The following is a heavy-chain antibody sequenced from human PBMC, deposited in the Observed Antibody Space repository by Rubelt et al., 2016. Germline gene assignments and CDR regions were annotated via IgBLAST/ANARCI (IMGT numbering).Heavy chain of an antibody. V-gene: IGHV3-7*03. D-gene: IGHD2-15*01. Sequence: GGGLVQPGGSLRLSCTASGFTFTSYSMNWVRQAPGKGLEWVANVKQDGSDKHYVESVKGRFTVSRDNAKNSLYLQMNSLRAEDTAVYYCAKGSCSDGVCYLDYWGQGTLVTVSS. CDR1: GFTFTSYS. J-gene: IGHJ4*02. CDR3: AKGSCSDGVCYLDY. CDR2: VKQDGSDK.